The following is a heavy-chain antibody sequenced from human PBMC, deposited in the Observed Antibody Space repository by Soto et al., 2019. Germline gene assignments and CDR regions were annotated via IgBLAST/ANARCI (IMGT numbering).Heavy chain of an antibody. V-gene: IGHV3-33*01. D-gene: IGHD6-19*01. Sequence: GGSLRLSCAASGFTFSSYGMHWVRQAPGKGLEWVAVIWYDGSNKYYADSVKGRFTISRDNSKNTLYLQMNSLRAEDTAGDYCARDPAPQWRVPGGGGYFDYWGQGTLVTVSS. CDR2: IWYDGSNK. CDR3: ARDPAPQWRVPGGGGYFDY. CDR1: GFTFSSYG. J-gene: IGHJ4*02.